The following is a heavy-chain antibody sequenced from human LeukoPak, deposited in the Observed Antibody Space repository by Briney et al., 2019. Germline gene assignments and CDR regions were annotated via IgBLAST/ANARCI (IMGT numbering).Heavy chain of an antibody. V-gene: IGHV4-39*07. CDR2: IYYSGRT. CDR1: GGSISSSNYY. D-gene: IGHD6-6*01. J-gene: IGHJ4*02. CDR3: ARIAYSSSTDY. Sequence: SETLSLTCTVSGGSISSSNYYWGWIRQPPGKGLECIGSIYYSGRTYYKSSLKSRVTISVDTSNNQFSLKLNSVTAADTAVYYCARIAYSSSTDYWGQGTLVTVSS.